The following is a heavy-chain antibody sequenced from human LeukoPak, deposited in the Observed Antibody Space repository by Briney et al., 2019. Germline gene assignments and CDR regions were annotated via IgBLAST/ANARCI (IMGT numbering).Heavy chain of an antibody. CDR1: GGSLNSGIDY. V-gene: IGHV4-30-4*08. CDR3: TSVAGDLLTQTLHFDS. J-gene: IGHJ4*02. Sequence: PSETLSLTCSVSGGSLNSGIDYWGWVRQPPGRGGEGVGYIYYIGRTSYKTSRKSRLTISEETSKNKFSLRLNSVTAADTAVYFCTSVAGDLLTQTLHFDSWGQGALVTVSS. CDR2: IYYIGRT. D-gene: IGHD1-26*01.